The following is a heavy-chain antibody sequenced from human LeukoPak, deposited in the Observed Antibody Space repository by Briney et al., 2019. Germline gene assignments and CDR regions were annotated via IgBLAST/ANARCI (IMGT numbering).Heavy chain of an antibody. CDR1: GFEFSDYD. J-gene: IGHJ4*02. V-gene: IGHV3-30*18. CDR3: AKDMTVTFDY. D-gene: IGHD4-17*01. Sequence: GGSLRLSCAASGFEFSDYDMHWVRQAPGTGLEWVAVISYDGNKKYYADSVKGRFTISRENSKNTLYLQMNSLRAEDTAVYYCAKDMTVTFDYWGQGTLVTVSS. CDR2: ISYDGNKK.